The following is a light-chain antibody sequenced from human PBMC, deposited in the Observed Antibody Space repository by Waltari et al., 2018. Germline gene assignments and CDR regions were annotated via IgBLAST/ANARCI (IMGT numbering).Light chain of an antibody. CDR3: QQYNNWPLT. CDR1: QSVRSN. Sequence: MTQFPATLSVSPGERATLSCRASQSVRSNLAWYQQKPGQAPRLLIYAASTRATGIPASFSGSGAGTEFTLTISSLQSEDFAVYYCQQYNNWPLTFGGGTKVEIK. J-gene: IGKJ4*01. V-gene: IGKV3-15*01. CDR2: AAS.